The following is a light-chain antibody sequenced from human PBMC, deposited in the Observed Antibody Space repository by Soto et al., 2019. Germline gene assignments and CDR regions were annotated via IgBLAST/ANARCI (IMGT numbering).Light chain of an antibody. J-gene: IGKJ2*02. CDR1: QSISSW. CDR2: KAS. Sequence: DIQMTQSPSTLSASVGDRVTITCRASQSISSWLAWYQQKPGKAPKLLIYKASSLESGVPSRFSGSGSGPEFTLTISSLQPDDFASYYCQQYNSWWTFGQGTKLEIK. CDR3: QQYNSWWT. V-gene: IGKV1-5*03.